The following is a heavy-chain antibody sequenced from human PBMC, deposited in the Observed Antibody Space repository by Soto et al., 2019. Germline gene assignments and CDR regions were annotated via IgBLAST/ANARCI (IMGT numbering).Heavy chain of an antibody. D-gene: IGHD2-15*01. CDR2: RYYSEST. CDR1: GGSITTGGYY. V-gene: IGHV4-31*03. CDR3: ARTKCSGGSCYSWSLDY. Sequence: SDTLSLTCTVSGGSITTGGYYWSWIRQLPGKGLEWIGHRYYSESTYYNPSLKSRVSISLDTSKNQFSLKLSFVTAADTAMYYCARTKCSGGSCYSWSLDYWGQGTPVTVSS. J-gene: IGHJ4*02.